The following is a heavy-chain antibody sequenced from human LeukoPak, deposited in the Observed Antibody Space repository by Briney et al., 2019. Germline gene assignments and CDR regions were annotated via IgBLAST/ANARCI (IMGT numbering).Heavy chain of an antibody. Sequence: GGSLRLSCAASGYTFSRYWMHWLRQAPGKGPVWVSRISTDGSSTSYADSVKGRFTISRDNGKNTLYLQLNSLRAEDTAVYYCASYLTSIPSGMDVWGQGTTVTVSS. V-gene: IGHV3-74*01. D-gene: IGHD2/OR15-2a*01. CDR3: ASYLTSIPSGMDV. CDR2: ISTDGSST. CDR1: GYTFSRYW. J-gene: IGHJ6*02.